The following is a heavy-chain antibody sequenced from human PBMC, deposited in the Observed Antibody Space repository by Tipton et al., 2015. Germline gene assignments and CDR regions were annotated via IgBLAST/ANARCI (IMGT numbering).Heavy chain of an antibody. D-gene: IGHD4-23*01. J-gene: IGHJ4*02. Sequence: QLVQSGAEVKKPGSSVKVSCRSFGGTLSTYGINWVRQAPGQGLEWMGWISAYNGHTHYAQKLQGRVTMTTDTSTSTAYMELRSLRSDDTAVYYCAKQATVVDSGSDYWGQGTLVSVSS. CDR3: AKQATVVDSGSDY. CDR2: ISAYNGHT. CDR1: GGTLSTYG. V-gene: IGHV1-18*01.